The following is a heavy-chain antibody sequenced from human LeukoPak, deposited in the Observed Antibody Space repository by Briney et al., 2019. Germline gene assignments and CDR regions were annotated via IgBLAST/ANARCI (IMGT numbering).Heavy chain of an antibody. CDR2: INPNSGGT. V-gene: IGHV1-2*06. CDR1: GYTFTGYY. Sequence: ASVKVSCKASGYTFTGYYMHWVRQAPGQGPEWMGRINPNSGGTNYAQKFQGRVTMTRDTSISTAYMELSRLRSDDTAVYYCARVFNGSGWYGEIDYWGQGTLVTVSS. J-gene: IGHJ4*02. CDR3: ARVFNGSGWYGEIDY. D-gene: IGHD6-19*01.